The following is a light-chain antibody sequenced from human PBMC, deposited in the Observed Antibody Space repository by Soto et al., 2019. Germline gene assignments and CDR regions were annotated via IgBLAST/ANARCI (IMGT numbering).Light chain of an antibody. CDR3: SSYTSSSSYV. CDR1: CSDVGSYNY. CDR2: DVS. J-gene: IGLJ1*01. Sequence: QSALTQPASVSGSPGQSITISCTGTCSDVGSYNYVSWYQQHPGKAPKLMIYDVSNRPSGVSNRFSGSKSGNTASLTISGLQAEDEADYYCSSYTSSSSYVFGTGTKLTVL. V-gene: IGLV2-14*01.